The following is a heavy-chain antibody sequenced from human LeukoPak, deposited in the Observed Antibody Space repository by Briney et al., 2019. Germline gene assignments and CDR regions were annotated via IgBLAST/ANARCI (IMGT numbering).Heavy chain of an antibody. V-gene: IGHV4-30-4*08. CDR3: AREEWFDP. CDR1: GGSISSGDYY. J-gene: IGHJ5*02. Sequence: SETLSLTCTVSGGSISSGDYYWSWIRQPPGKGLEWIGYIYYSGSTYYNPSLKSRVTLSIDTSKNQFSLKLSSVTAADTAVYYCAREEWFDPWGQGTLVTVSS. CDR2: IYYSGST.